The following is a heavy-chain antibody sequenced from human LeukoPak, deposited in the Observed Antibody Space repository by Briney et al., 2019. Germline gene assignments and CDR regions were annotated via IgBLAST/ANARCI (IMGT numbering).Heavy chain of an antibody. CDR3: ARNYYTAMVLGY. CDR2: IIPIFGTA. V-gene: IGHV1-69*13. D-gene: IGHD5-18*01. J-gene: IGHJ4*02. CDR1: GGTFSSYA. Sequence: SVKVSCKASGGTFSSYAISWVRQAPGQGLEWMGGIIPIFGTANYAQKFQGRVTITADESTSTAYMELSSLRSEDTAVYYCARNYYTAMVLGYWGQGTLVTVSS.